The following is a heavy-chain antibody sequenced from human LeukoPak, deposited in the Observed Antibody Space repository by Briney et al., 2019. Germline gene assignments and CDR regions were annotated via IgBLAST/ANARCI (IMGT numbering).Heavy chain of an antibody. J-gene: IGHJ4*02. D-gene: IGHD5-12*01. CDR3: SSLRYSGYDVDY. CDR1: GFTFSSYS. Sequence: GGSLRLSCAASGFTFSSYSMNWLRHAPGKALEWVSSISSTTNYIYYAGAGRGRFTSSRDNAKNSLYLQMNSLRAEDTAVYYCSSLRYSGYDVDYWGQGTLVTVSS. V-gene: IGHV3-21*01. CDR2: ISSTTNYI.